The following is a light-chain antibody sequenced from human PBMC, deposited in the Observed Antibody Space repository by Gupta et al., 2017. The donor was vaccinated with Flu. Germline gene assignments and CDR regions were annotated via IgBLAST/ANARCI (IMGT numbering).Light chain of an antibody. CDR1: SSDVGGYNY. CDR3: SSYRSSNTQV. Sequence: YALTQSASVSGSPGQSITISCTGTSSDVGGYNYVSWYQQHPGKAHKLMIFEVSNRPSGVSSRFSGSKSGNTASLTISGLQAGDEADYYCSSYRSSNTQVFGGGTKLTVL. J-gene: IGLJ3*02. V-gene: IGLV2-14*01. CDR2: EVS.